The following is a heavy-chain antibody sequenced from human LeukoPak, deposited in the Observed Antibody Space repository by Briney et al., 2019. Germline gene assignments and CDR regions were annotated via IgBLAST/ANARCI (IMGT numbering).Heavy chain of an antibody. Sequence: KPSETLSLTCAVSGGSISSGGYSWSWLRQPPGKGLEWIGYIYHSGSTYYNPSLKSRVTISVDRSKNQFSLKLSSVTAADTAVYSCARTGSYYGVYYFDYWGQGTLVTVSS. CDR3: ARTGSYYGVYYFDY. D-gene: IGHD1-26*01. J-gene: IGHJ4*02. CDR1: GGSISSGGYS. CDR2: IYHSGST. V-gene: IGHV4-30-2*01.